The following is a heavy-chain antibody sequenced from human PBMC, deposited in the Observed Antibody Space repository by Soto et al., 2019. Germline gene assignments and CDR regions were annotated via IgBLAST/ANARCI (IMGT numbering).Heavy chain of an antibody. CDR1: GGSISSTNW. CDR3: VRDSSNGWPHTLDI. Sequence: QVQLQESGPGLVKPSGTLSLTCAVSGGSISSTNWWIWVRQPPGKGLEWIGEIYPSGITNYNSSLPSRVTILLDKSKNHFSLNLSSVTAADTAVYYCVRDSSNGWPHTLDIWGQGTMVTVSS. CDR2: IYPSGIT. J-gene: IGHJ3*02. D-gene: IGHD6-19*01. V-gene: IGHV4-4*02.